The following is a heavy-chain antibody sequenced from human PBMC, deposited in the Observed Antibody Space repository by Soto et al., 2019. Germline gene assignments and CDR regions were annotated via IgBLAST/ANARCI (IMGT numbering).Heavy chain of an antibody. Sequence: LSLTCVVSGYSFNSVHFWGWIRQPPGKGLQWIGSLSQNGGTYRNPSLRSRVTLSVDTSKKQFSLKLTSVTAADAAVYYCAAATRPGARFYDMDVGGQGSTVTVSS. CDR2: LSQNGGT. J-gene: IGHJ6*03. D-gene: IGHD2-2*01. CDR1: GYSFNSVHF. CDR3: AAATRPGARFYDMDV. V-gene: IGHV4-38-2*01.